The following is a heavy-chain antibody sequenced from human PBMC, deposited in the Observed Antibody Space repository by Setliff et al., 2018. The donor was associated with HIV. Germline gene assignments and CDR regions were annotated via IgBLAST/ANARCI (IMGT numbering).Heavy chain of an antibody. V-gene: IGHV1-18*01. CDR3: ARQFLDWSNDYYSRYYMDV. CDR2: ISAYNGNT. J-gene: IGHJ6*03. D-gene: IGHD3-3*01. CDR1: GYPFTSYG. Sequence: GASVKVSCKASGYPFTSYGICWVRQAPGHGLEWMGWISAYNGNTHYAQRLQGRVTMTTDTSTRTAYMELRSLRSDDTAVYYCARQFLDWSNDYYSRYYMDVWGKGTTVTVSS.